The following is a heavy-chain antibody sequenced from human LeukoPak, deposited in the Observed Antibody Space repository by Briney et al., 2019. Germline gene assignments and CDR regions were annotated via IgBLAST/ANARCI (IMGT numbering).Heavy chain of an antibody. CDR2: MNPNSGNT. Sequence: GASVTVSCKASGYTFTSYDINWVRQATGQGLEWMGWMNPNSGNTGYAQKFQGRVTMTRNTSISTAYMELSSLRSEDTAVYYCAREDSCYYDSSAPGGAFDIWGQGTMVTVSS. D-gene: IGHD3-22*01. V-gene: IGHV1-8*01. CDR3: AREDSCYYDSSAPGGAFDI. CDR1: GYTFTSYD. J-gene: IGHJ3*02.